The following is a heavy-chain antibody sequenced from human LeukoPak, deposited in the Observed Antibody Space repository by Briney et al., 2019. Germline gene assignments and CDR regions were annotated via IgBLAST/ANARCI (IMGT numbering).Heavy chain of an antibody. CDR3: ARDTPYYYDSSGSYFDY. CDR1: GFTFSSYA. Sequence: GGSLRLSCAASGFTFSSYAMHWVRQAPGKGLEGVAVISYDGSNKYYADSVKGRFTISRDNSKKTLYLQMNSLRAEDTAVYYCARDTPYYYDSSGSYFDYWGQGTLVTVSS. V-gene: IGHV3-30-3*01. D-gene: IGHD3-22*01. CDR2: ISYDGSNK. J-gene: IGHJ4*02.